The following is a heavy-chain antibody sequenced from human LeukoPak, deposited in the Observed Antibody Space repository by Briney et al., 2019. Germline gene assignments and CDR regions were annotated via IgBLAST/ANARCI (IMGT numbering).Heavy chain of an antibody. J-gene: IGHJ6*02. CDR3: ARDRSRYYYYGMDV. Sequence: GGSLRLSCAASGFTFSSYGMHWVRQAPGKGLEWVAVIWYDGSNKYYADSVKGRFTISRDNSKNTLYLQMNSLRAEDTAVYYCARDRSRYYYYGMDVWGQGTTVTVSS. V-gene: IGHV3-33*01. CDR2: IWYDGSNK. D-gene: IGHD2-2*01. CDR1: GFTFSSYG.